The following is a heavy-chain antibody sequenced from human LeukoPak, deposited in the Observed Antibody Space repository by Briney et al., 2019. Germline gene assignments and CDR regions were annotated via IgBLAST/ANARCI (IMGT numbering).Heavy chain of an antibody. Sequence: GGSLRLSCAASGFTFTTHAMDGVRQARGKGLEWGAAISYDGRNGYYPDSVKGRFTITRDNSKNTLYLQMNSLRAEDKAVYYCARDNNYGGNSFDLWGQGTVVTV. D-gene: IGHD4-23*01. CDR1: GFTFTTHA. V-gene: IGHV3-30*04. CDR2: ISYDGRNG. J-gene: IGHJ4*02. CDR3: ARDNNYGGNSFDL.